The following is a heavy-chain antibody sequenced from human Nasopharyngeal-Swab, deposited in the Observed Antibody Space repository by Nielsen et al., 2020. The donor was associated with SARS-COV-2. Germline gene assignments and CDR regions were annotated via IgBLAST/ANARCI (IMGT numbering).Heavy chain of an antibody. CDR1: GFTVSSNY. Sequence: GESLKISCAASGFTVSSNYMSWVRQAPGKGPEWVSVIYSGGSTYDADSVKGRFTISRDNSKNTLYLQMNSLRAEDTAVYYCAREGSSGWVDYWGQGTLVTVSS. CDR2: IYSGGST. V-gene: IGHV3-66*01. J-gene: IGHJ4*02. CDR3: AREGSSGWVDY. D-gene: IGHD6-19*01.